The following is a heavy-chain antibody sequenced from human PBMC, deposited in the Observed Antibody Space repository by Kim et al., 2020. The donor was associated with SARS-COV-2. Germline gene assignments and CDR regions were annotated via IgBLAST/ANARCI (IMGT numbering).Heavy chain of an antibody. CDR3: ARVGSGKENWFDP. D-gene: IGHD3-10*01. Sequence: SETLSLTCTVSGGSISSSSYYWGWIRQPPGKGLEWIGSIYYSGSTYYNPSLKSRVTISVDTSKNQFSLKLSSVTAADTAVYYCARVGSGKENWFDPWGQG. CDR2: IYYSGST. J-gene: IGHJ5*02. CDR1: GGSISSSSYY. V-gene: IGHV4-39*01.